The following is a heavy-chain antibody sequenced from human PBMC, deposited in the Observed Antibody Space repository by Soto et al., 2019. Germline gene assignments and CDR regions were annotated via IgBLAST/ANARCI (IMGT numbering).Heavy chain of an antibody. V-gene: IGHV2-5*02. J-gene: IGHJ4*02. CDR1: GFSLTTSGVG. CDR3: AHDSSGLYGFDY. Sequence: QITLKESGPTLVKPTQTLTLTCTFSGFSLTTSGVGVGWFRQPPGKALEWLALIYWDEDKRYSPSLKNRLTITKDTSKNQVVLIMTNMDPQDTATYYCAHDSSGLYGFDYWGQGTLVTVSS. D-gene: IGHD6-19*01. CDR2: IYWDEDK.